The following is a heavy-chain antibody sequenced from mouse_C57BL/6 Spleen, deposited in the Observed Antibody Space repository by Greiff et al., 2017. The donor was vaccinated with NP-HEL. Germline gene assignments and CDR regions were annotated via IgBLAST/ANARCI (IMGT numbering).Heavy chain of an antibody. Sequence: QVQLQQSGAELVKPGASVKMSCKASGYTFTSYWITWVKQRPGQGLEWIGDIYPGSGSTNYNEKFKSKATLTVDTSSSTAYMQLSSLTSEDSAVYYCARTGGSSYLYAMDYWGQGTSVTVSS. V-gene: IGHV1-55*01. CDR1: GYTFTSYW. J-gene: IGHJ4*01. D-gene: IGHD1-1*01. CDR3: ARTGGSSYLYAMDY. CDR2: IYPGSGST.